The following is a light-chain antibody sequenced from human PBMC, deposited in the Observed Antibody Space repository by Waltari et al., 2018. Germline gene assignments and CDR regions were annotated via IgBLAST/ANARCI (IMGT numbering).Light chain of an antibody. CDR1: QSVSSNY. V-gene: IGKV3-20*01. CDR3: QQYGSSPRT. J-gene: IGKJ1*01. CDR2: GAS. Sequence: EIVLTQSPGTLSLSPGERATLPCRATQSVSSNYLAWYQQKPGQAPSLLSYGASSRATGIPDRFSGSGSGTDFTLTISRLEPEDSAVYYCQQYGSSPRTFGQGTKVEIK.